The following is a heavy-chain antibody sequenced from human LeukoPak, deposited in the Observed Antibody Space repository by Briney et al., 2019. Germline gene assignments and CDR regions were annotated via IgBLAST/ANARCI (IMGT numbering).Heavy chain of an antibody. Sequence: GASVKVSCKASGYTFTSYYMHWVRQAPGQGLEWMGWISAYNGNTNYAQKLQGRVTTTTDTSTSTAYMELRSLRSDDTAVYYCARGGSYDILTGYYPYNWFDPWGQGTLVTVSS. D-gene: IGHD3-9*01. CDR1: GYTFTSYY. CDR2: ISAYNGNT. J-gene: IGHJ5*02. V-gene: IGHV1-18*04. CDR3: ARGGSYDILTGYYPYNWFDP.